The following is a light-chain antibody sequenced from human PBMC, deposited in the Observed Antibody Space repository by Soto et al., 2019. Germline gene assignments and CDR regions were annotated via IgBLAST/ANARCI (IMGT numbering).Light chain of an antibody. CDR3: QQYNNWPLLT. CDR1: QTISSW. V-gene: IGKV1-5*03. J-gene: IGKJ4*01. Sequence: DIQMTQSPSTLSGSVGDRVTLTCRASQTISSWLAWYQQKPGKAPKLLIYQASTLKSGVPSRFSGSGSGTEFTLTISSLQSEDFAVYYCQQYNNWPLLTFGGGTKVDIK. CDR2: QAS.